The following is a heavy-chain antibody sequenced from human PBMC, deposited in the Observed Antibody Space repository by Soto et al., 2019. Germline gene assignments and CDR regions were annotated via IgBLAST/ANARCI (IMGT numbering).Heavy chain of an antibody. D-gene: IGHD6-19*01. V-gene: IGHV3-33*01. CDR1: GFTFSSYG. Sequence: QVQLVESGGGVVQPGRSLRLSCAASGFTFSSYGMHWVRQAPGKGLEWVAVIWYDGSNKYYADSVKGRFTISRDNSKNTLYLQKNSLRAEDTAVYYCARDYSWLVRGWFDPWGQGTLVTVSS. CDR2: IWYDGSNK. CDR3: ARDYSWLVRGWFDP. J-gene: IGHJ5*02.